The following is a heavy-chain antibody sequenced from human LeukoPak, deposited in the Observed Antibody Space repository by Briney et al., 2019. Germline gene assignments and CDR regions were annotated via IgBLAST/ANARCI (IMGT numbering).Heavy chain of an antibody. Sequence: LAGGSLRLSCAASGFTFDDYAMHWVRQAPGKGLEWVSGISWNSGSIGYADSVKGRFTISRDNAKNSLYLQMNSLRAEDTALYYCARVGALRGAGAFDIWGQGTMVTVSS. V-gene: IGHV3-9*01. CDR1: GFTFDDYA. J-gene: IGHJ3*02. CDR3: ARVGALRGAGAFDI. D-gene: IGHD1-26*01. CDR2: ISWNSGSI.